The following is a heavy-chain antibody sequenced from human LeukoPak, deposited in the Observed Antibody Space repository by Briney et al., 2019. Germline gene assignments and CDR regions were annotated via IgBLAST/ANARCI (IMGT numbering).Heavy chain of an antibody. D-gene: IGHD3-10*01. Sequence: PGGSLRLSCAASGFTFSSYEINWVRQAPGKGLDWVSYISSSGTTIYYADSVQGRFTSSRDNAKNSLYLQMNSLGVEDTAVYYCARFGYYGSALDLWGRGTLVSVSS. J-gene: IGHJ2*01. CDR2: ISSSGTTI. CDR3: ARFGYYGSALDL. CDR1: GFTFSSYE. V-gene: IGHV3-48*03.